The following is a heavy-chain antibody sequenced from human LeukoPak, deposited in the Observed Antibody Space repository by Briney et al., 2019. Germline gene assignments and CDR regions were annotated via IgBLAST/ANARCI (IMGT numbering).Heavy chain of an antibody. V-gene: IGHV3-9*03. D-gene: IGHD3-22*01. CDR3: AKDWGYDSSGSDAFDI. J-gene: IGHJ3*02. CDR2: ISWNSGNI. Sequence: PGRSLRLSCAASGFTFDEYAMHWVRQAPGKGLEWVSGISWNSGNIGYADSVKGRFSISRENAKNSLYLQMNSLRAEDMALYYCAKDWGYDSSGSDAFDIWGQGTMVTVSS. CDR1: GFTFDEYA.